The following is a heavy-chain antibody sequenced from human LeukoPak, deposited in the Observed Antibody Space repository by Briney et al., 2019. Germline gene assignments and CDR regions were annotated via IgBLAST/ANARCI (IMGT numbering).Heavy chain of an antibody. Sequence: GGSLRLSCAASGFTLSTNYMSWVRQAPGKGLEWVSVIYSGGYTKYADSVKGRFTISRDNSKNTLYLQMNSLRAEDTALYYCARGESQFDYWGQGTLVTVSS. V-gene: IGHV3-66*01. CDR3: ARGESQFDY. CDR1: GFTLSTNY. CDR2: IYSGGYT. J-gene: IGHJ4*02.